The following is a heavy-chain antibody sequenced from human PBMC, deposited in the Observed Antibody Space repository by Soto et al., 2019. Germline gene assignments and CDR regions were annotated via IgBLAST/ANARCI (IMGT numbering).Heavy chain of an antibody. CDR1: GYTFTNYW. CDR2: IYPGDSDT. D-gene: IGHD3-22*01. Sequence: GESLKISCKGSGYTFTNYWIVWVRQAPGKGLEWMGLIYPGDSDTRYNPSFQGQVTISADKSTNTAYLQWSNLMASDSAIYYCARSGRCGLRWLDFFDPWGQGTQVTVSS. V-gene: IGHV5-51*01. J-gene: IGHJ5*02. CDR3: ARSGRCGLRWLDFFDP.